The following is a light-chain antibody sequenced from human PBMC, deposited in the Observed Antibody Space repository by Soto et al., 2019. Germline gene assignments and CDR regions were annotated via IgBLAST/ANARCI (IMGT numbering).Light chain of an antibody. CDR3: QQHNLWPIT. V-gene: IGKV3-20*01. J-gene: IGKJ5*01. CDR2: GAS. CDR1: ESVSSSY. Sequence: ENGWRQSPGTLYLSPGERATLSCRASESVSSSYVAWYQQKPGQAPRLLIFGASSRATGTPDRFSGSGSGTDFTLTISRLEPEDFAVDDCQQHNLWPITLGQGTRLEIK.